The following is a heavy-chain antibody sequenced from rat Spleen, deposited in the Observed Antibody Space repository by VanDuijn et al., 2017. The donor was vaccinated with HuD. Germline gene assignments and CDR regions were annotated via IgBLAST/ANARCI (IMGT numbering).Heavy chain of an antibody. D-gene: IGHD5-1*01. CDR3: AREVLTGRGYYFDY. CDR1: GFSLTSDG. V-gene: IGHV2S12*01. J-gene: IGHJ2*01. CDR2: VSSGGNT. Sequence: QVQLMESGPGLVQPSETLSLTCTVSGFSLTSDGVSWVRQPPGKGLEWIAAVSSGGNTYYDSTLKSRLSISRDTSKNQVFLKMNSLQSEDTTTYYCAREVLTGRGYYFDYWGQGVMVTVSS.